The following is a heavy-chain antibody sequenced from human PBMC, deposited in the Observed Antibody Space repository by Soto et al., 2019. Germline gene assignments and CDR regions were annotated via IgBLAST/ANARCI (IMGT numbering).Heavy chain of an antibody. J-gene: IGHJ5*02. CDR3: AREDGVVPAARENWFDP. Sequence: GASVKVSCKASGYTFTGYYMHWVRQAPGQGLEWMGWINPNSGGTNYAQKFQGWVTMTRDTSISTAYMELSRLRSDDTAVYYCAREDGVVPAARENWFDPWGQGTLVTVSS. CDR1: GYTFTGYY. V-gene: IGHV1-2*04. CDR2: INPNSGGT. D-gene: IGHD2-2*01.